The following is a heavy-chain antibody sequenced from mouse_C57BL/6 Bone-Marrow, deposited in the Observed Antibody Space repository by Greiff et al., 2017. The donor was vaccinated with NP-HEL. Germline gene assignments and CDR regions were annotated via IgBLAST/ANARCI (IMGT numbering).Heavy chain of an antibody. CDR3: ARGGATVVAPFDY. CDR1: GYTFTSYW. D-gene: IGHD1-1*01. Sequence: QVQLKESGAELVMPGASVKLSRKASGYTFTSYWMHWVKQRPGQGLEWIGEIDPSDSYTNYNQKFKGKSTLTVDKSSSTAYMQLSSLTSEDSAVYYCARGGATVVAPFDYWGQGTTLTVSS. V-gene: IGHV1-69*01. CDR2: IDPSDSYT. J-gene: IGHJ2*01.